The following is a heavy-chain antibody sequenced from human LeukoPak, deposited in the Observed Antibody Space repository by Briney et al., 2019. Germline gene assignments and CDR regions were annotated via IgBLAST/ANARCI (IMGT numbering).Heavy chain of an antibody. D-gene: IGHD5-24*01. CDR3: ARGPEMSD. Sequence: GESLKISCKGSGYSFTNYWSGWGRQIPGKGLEWMGIIYPGDSDTRYSPSFQGQVTISADKSISTAYLQWSSLKASDTAMYYCARGPEMSDWGQGTLVPVSS. CDR2: IYPGDSDT. J-gene: IGHJ4*02. V-gene: IGHV5-51*01. CDR1: GYSFTNYW.